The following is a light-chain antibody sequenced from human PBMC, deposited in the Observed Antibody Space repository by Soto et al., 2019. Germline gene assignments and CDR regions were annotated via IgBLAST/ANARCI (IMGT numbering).Light chain of an antibody. CDR2: GNT. CDR1: SSNIGAGYD. J-gene: IGLJ7*01. Sequence: QAVVTQPPSVSGAPGQRVTISCTGSSSNIGAGYDVHWYQQVPGTAPKLLIYGNTNRPSGVPDRFSGSKSGSSASLAITGLQAEDEADYYCQSYDSSLSGPVFGGGTQLTVL. V-gene: IGLV1-40*01. CDR3: QSYDSSLSGPV.